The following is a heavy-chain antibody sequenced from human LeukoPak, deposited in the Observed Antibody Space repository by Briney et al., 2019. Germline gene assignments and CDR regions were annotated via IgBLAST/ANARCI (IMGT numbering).Heavy chain of an antibody. Sequence: PGETLRLSCAASGFTFGSYGMHWVRQAPGKGLEWVTFIRSDGSNKYYADSVKGRFTISRDNSKNTLYLQMNSLRAEDTAVYSCAKDRVGALLYIDSWGQGTLVTVSS. J-gene: IGHJ4*02. V-gene: IGHV3-30*02. D-gene: IGHD1-26*01. CDR2: IRSDGSNK. CDR1: GFTFGSYG. CDR3: AKDRVGALLYIDS.